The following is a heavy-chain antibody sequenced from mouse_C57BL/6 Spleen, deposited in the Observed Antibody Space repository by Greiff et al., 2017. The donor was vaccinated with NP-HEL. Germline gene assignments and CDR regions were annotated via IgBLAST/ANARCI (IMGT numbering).Heavy chain of an antibody. CDR1: GYSFTGYF. CDR2: INPYNGDT. V-gene: IGHV1-20*01. CDR3: ARSAKEGYFDY. Sequence: EVQLQQSGPELVKPGDSVKISCKASGYSFTGYFMNWVMQSHGKSLEWIGRINPYNGDTFYNQKFKGKATLTVDKSSSTAHMELRSLTSEDSAVYYCARSAKEGYFDYWGLGTTLTVSS. J-gene: IGHJ2*01.